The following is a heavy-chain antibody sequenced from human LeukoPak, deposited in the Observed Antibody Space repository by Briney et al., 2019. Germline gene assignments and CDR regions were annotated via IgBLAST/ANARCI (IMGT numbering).Heavy chain of an antibody. J-gene: IGHJ3*02. CDR3: ARDIGITLFGAVTHDALDI. CDR2: IYYSGST. V-gene: IGHV4-59*01. CDR1: GGSISNKY. D-gene: IGHD3-3*01. Sequence: SETLSLTCTVSGGSISNKYWSWIRQPPGKGLEWIGYIYYSGSTNYNPSLKSRVTILVDTSKNQFSLKLSSVTAADTAMYYCARDIGITLFGAVTHDALDIWGQGTMVTVSS.